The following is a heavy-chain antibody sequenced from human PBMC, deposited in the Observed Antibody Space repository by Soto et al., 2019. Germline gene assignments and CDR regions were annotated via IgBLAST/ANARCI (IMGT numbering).Heavy chain of an antibody. J-gene: IGHJ4*02. D-gene: IGHD5-12*01. V-gene: IGHV3-49*03. CDR3: TRVDYSGYDFFDY. CDR2: IRSKAYGGTT. Sequence: GGSLRLSCTASGVTFVDYAMSWFRQATGKGLEWVGFIRSKAYGGTTEYAASVKGRFTISRDDSKSIAYLQMNSLKTEDTAVYYCTRVDYSGYDFFDYWGQGTLVTVSS. CDR1: GVTFVDYA.